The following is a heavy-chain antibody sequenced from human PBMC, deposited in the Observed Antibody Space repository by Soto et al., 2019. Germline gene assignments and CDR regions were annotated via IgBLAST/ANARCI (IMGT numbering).Heavy chain of an antibody. Sequence: FLRLSCAASGFPFTDYSLHWVRQAPGKGLEWVAIISNDGSDIDYADSVKGRFTIPRDNSNNMLHLEMNSLRMEDSAVYYCARDPRWRELLLDYWGQGTLVTVSS. J-gene: IGHJ4*02. V-gene: IGHV3-30-3*01. CDR1: GFPFTDYS. CDR2: ISNDGSDI. D-gene: IGHD3-10*01. CDR3: ARDPRWRELLLDY.